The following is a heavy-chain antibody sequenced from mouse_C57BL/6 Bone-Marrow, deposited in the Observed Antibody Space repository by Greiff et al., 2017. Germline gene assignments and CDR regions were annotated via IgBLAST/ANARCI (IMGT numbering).Heavy chain of an antibody. Sequence: QVHVKQSGPELVKPGASVKLSCKASGYTFTSYDINWVKQRPGQGLAWIGWIYPRDGSTKYNEKFKGKATLTVDTSSSAAYMELHSLTSEDSAVYFCARSGTDAWFAYWGQGTLVTVSA. CDR1: GYTFTSYD. J-gene: IGHJ3*01. CDR2: IYPRDGST. D-gene: IGHD4-1*01. CDR3: ARSGTDAWFAY. V-gene: IGHV1-85*01.